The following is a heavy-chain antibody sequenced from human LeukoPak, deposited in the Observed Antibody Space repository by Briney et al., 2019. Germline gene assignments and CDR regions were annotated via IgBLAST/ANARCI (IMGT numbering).Heavy chain of an antibody. V-gene: IGHV1-18*01. J-gene: IGHJ4*02. D-gene: IGHD4-17*01. CDR2: ISAYNGNT. Sequence: ASVKVSCKASGYTFNRYALSWVRQAPGQGLEWMGWISAYNGNTNYAQKLQGRVTMTTDTSTSTADIELRSLRSDDTAVYYCARHLYGDYFFDYWGQGTLVTVSS. CDR1: GYTFNRYA. CDR3: ARHLYGDYFFDY.